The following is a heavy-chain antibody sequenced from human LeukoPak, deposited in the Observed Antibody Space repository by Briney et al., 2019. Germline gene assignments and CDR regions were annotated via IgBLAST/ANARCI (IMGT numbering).Heavy chain of an antibody. Sequence: PGGSLRLSCAASAFTFSSYAMHWVRQAPGKGLEWVAVISYDGSNKCYADSVKGRFTMSRDNSKNTLYLQMNSLGAGDTAVYYCATLEEDYWGQGTLVTVSS. CDR1: AFTFSSYA. D-gene: IGHD3-3*01. CDR3: ATLEEDY. J-gene: IGHJ4*02. V-gene: IGHV3-30*03. CDR2: ISYDGSNK.